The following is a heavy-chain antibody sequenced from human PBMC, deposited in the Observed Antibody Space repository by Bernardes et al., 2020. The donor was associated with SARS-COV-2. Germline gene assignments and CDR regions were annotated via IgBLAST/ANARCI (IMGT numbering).Heavy chain of an antibody. D-gene: IGHD2-2*01. V-gene: IGHV3-23*01. CDR2: ISGSGGNT. CDR1: GFTFSSYA. J-gene: IGHJ4*02. Sequence: GGSLRLACAVSGFTFSSYAMTWVRQAPGKGLEWVSAISGSGGNTFYADSVKGRFTISRDNSKNTLYLQMNSLRAEDTALYCCAQDGLAVPAAMGSVYWGQGALVTVSS. CDR3: AQDGLAVPAAMGSVY.